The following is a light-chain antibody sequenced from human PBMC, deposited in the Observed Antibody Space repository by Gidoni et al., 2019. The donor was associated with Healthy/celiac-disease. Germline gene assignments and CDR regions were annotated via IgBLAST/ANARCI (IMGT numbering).Light chain of an antibody. Sequence: ILFTQSPATLSLSPGERATLSCRASQSVSSYLAWYQQKPGQAPRLLIYDASTRDTGIPARFSGSGSGTDFTLTISSLEPEDFAVYYCQQRSSWPSTFGPGTKVEIK. V-gene: IGKV3-11*01. CDR3: QQRSSWPST. CDR1: QSVSSY. CDR2: DAS. J-gene: IGKJ3*01.